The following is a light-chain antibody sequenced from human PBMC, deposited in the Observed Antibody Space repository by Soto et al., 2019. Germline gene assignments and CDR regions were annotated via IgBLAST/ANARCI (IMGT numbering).Light chain of an antibody. V-gene: IGKV1-5*01. CDR1: QSISSW. CDR3: QQYNTYPWT. CDR2: DAS. Sequence: DIQMTQSPATLSASVGDIVTITCCASQSISSWLAWYQQKPGKVPKLLIDDASSLESGVPSRFSGSGSGTEFTLTISSLQPDDFATYYCQQYNTYPWTFGQGTKVEIK. J-gene: IGKJ1*01.